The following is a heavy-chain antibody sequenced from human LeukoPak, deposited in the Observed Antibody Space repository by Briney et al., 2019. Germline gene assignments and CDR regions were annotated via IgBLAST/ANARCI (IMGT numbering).Heavy chain of an antibody. CDR1: GFTFSSYG. CDR3: ARVSIAALDY. Sequence: PGGSLRLSCAASGFTFSSYGMHWVRQAPGKGLEWVAFIRYDGSDKYYADSVKGRFTVSRDNSKNTLYLQMNSLRAEDTTVYYCARVSIAALDYWGQGTLVTVSS. V-gene: IGHV3-30*02. D-gene: IGHD6-6*01. CDR2: IRYDGSDK. J-gene: IGHJ4*02.